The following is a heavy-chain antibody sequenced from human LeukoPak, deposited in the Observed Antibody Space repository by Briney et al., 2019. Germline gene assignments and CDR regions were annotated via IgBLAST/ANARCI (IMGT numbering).Heavy chain of an antibody. D-gene: IGHD5-18*01. Sequence: GGSLRLSCAASGFTFDDYAMHWVRQAPGKGLEWVSGISWNSGSIGYADSVKGRFTISRDNAKNSLYLQMNSLRAEDTALYYCAKARGHSYGLFDYWGQGTLVTVSS. J-gene: IGHJ4*02. CDR2: ISWNSGSI. CDR3: AKARGHSYGLFDY. V-gene: IGHV3-9*01. CDR1: GFTFDDYA.